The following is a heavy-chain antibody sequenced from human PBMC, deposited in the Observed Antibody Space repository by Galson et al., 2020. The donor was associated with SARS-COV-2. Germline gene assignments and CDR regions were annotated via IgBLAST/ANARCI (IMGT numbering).Heavy chain of an antibody. D-gene: IGHD3-22*01. CDR3: ARDGVTYYYDSSGYYYLDY. Sequence: GGSLRLSCAASGFTFSSYSMNWVRQAPGKGLEWVSSISSSSSYIYYADSVKGRFTISRDNAKNSLYLQMNSLRAEDTAVYYCARDGVTYYYDSSGYYYLDYWGQGTLVTVSS. CDR1: GFTFSSYS. J-gene: IGHJ4*02. V-gene: IGHV3-21*01. CDR2: ISSSSSYI.